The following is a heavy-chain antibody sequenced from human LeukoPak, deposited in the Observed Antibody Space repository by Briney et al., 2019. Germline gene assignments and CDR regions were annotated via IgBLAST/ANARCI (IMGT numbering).Heavy chain of an antibody. CDR2: ISYDGSNK. Sequence: GGSLRLSCAASGFTFSSYAMHWVRQAPGKGLEWVAVISYDGSNKYYADSVKGRFTISRDNSKNTLYLQMNSLRAEDTAVYYCARDKMVRGVINEYYFDYWGQGTLVTVSS. D-gene: IGHD3-10*01. J-gene: IGHJ4*02. CDR3: ARDKMVRGVINEYYFDY. CDR1: GFTFSSYA. V-gene: IGHV3-30-3*01.